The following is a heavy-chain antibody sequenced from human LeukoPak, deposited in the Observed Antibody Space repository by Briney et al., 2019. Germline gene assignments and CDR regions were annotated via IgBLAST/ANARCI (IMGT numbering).Heavy chain of an antibody. J-gene: IGHJ4*02. D-gene: IGHD6-13*01. CDR1: GYTFTSYA. CDR3: AREGSSWYYDY. Sequence: ASVKVSCKASGYTFTSYAMRWVRQAPGQRLEWMGWINAGNGNTKYSQEFQGRVTITRDTSASTAYMELSSLRSEDMAVYYCAREGSSWYYDYWGQGTLVTVSS. V-gene: IGHV1-3*03. CDR2: INAGNGNT.